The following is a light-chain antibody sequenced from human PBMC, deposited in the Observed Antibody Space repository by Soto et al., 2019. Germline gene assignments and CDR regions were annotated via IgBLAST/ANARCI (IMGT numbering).Light chain of an antibody. CDR1: SSDIGGYNY. V-gene: IGLV2-14*01. Sequence: QSVLTQPASVSGSPGQSITISCTGGSSDIGGYNYVSWFQQHPGKAPKLMIYEVTNRPSGVSNRFSGSKSGSTASLTISGLQAEDEADYYCSSYTSSNTLVFGTGTKATVL. CDR3: SSYTSSNTLV. CDR2: EVT. J-gene: IGLJ1*01.